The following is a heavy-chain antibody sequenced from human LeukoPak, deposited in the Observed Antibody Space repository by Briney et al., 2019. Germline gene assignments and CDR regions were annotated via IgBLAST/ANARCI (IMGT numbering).Heavy chain of an antibody. Sequence: PGGSLRLSCAASGFTFSSYRMSWVRQAPGKGLEWVSAISGSGSSTYYADSVKGRFTVSRDNSKSTLYLQVNSLRAEDTAVYYCAKRGYDILTGYFFDYWGQGTLVTVSS. D-gene: IGHD3-9*01. J-gene: IGHJ4*02. CDR2: ISGSGSST. V-gene: IGHV3-23*01. CDR1: GFTFSSYR. CDR3: AKRGYDILTGYFFDY.